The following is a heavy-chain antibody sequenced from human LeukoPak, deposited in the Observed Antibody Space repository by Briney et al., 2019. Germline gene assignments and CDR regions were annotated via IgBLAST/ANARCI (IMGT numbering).Heavy chain of an antibody. J-gene: IGHJ4*02. CDR2: TYYRFKWYN. CDR3: ARDPITGDRFDY. CDR1: GDTVSSNRAA. Sequence: SATLYVTCAISGDTVSSNRAAWNWIRQSPSRGLEWLGRTYYRFKWYNDYAPSVKSRITINPDTSKKQFSLQLNSVTPEDTAVYYCARDPITGDRFDYWGQGT. D-gene: IGHD7-27*01. V-gene: IGHV6-1*01.